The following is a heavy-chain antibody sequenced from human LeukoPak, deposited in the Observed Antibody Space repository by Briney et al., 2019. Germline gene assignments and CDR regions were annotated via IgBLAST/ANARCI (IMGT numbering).Heavy chain of an antibody. Sequence: SETLSLTCTVSGGSISAYYWSWIRQSAGKGLEWIGRIYTSGNTKYNPSVKSRVTMSVGTSNNQVFLRLTSVTAADTAIYYRARDRGNLFYYDTSAYYLSDAFDIWGQGTTVTVSS. D-gene: IGHD3-22*01. CDR2: IYTSGNT. V-gene: IGHV4-4*07. CDR3: ARDRGNLFYYDTSAYYLSDAFDI. CDR1: GGSISAYY. J-gene: IGHJ3*02.